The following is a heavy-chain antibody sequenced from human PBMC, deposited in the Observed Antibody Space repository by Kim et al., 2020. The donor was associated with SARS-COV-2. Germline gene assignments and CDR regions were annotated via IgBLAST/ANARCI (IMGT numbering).Heavy chain of an antibody. V-gene: IGHV1-69*01. Sequence: KVQGRVTITADESTSTAYMELSSLRSEDTAVYYCARDYYDSSGYSGTFDYWGQGTLVTVSS. J-gene: IGHJ4*02. CDR3: ARDYYDSSGYSGTFDY. D-gene: IGHD3-22*01.